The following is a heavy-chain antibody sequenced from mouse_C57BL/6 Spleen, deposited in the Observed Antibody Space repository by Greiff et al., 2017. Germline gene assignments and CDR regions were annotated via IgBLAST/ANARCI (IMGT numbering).Heavy chain of an antibody. D-gene: IGHD2-1*01. J-gene: IGHJ4*01. Sequence: VQLQQSGAELVKPGASVKLSCKASGYTFTEYTIHWVKQRSGQGLEWIGWFYPGSGSIKYNEKFKDKATLTADKSSSTAYMELSRLTSEDSAVYFCARHEVGYYGNYPYAMDYWGQGTSVTVSS. CDR3: ARHEVGYYGNYPYAMDY. V-gene: IGHV1-62-2*01. CDR2: FYPGSGSI. CDR1: GYTFTEYT.